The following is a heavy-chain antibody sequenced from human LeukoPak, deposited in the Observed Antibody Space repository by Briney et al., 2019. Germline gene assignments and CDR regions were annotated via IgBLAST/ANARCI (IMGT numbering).Heavy chain of an antibody. CDR1: GGSISSSNW. Sequence: SETLSLTCAVSGGSISSSNWWSWVRQPPGKGLEWIGEIYHSGSTNYNPSLKSRVTISVDPSKNQFSLKLSSVTAADTAVYYCARDSGSYYSTDYYFGYWGQGTLVTVSS. CDR3: ARDSGSYYSTDYYFGY. D-gene: IGHD3-10*01. J-gene: IGHJ4*02. CDR2: IYHSGST. V-gene: IGHV4-4*02.